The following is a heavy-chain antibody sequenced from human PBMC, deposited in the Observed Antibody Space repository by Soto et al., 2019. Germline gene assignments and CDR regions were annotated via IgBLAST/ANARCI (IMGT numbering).Heavy chain of an antibody. V-gene: IGHV4-59*01. CDR1: GGSISGYY. CDR3: TRDGDGRMTTTPYYYYGMDG. J-gene: IGHJ6*02. CDR2: VYYSGGA. D-gene: IGHD2-21*02. Sequence: SETLSLTCTVSGGSISGYYWSWIRQPPGKGLEWIGNVYYSGGAKYNPSVKRRVSISVDTSKNQFSLNLSSVTAADTAVYYCTRDGDGRMTTTPYYYYGMDGGGPGITVTVSS.